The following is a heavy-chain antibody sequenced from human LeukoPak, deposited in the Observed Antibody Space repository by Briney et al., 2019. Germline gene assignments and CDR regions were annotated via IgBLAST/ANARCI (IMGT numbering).Heavy chain of an antibody. CDR1: GFTFSSYW. D-gene: IGHD3-22*01. CDR3: ARDKGDYDTSGSLFVF. CDR2: IKQDGSEK. J-gene: IGHJ4*02. V-gene: IGHV3-7*03. Sequence: PGGSLRLSCVVSGFTFSSYWMSWVRQAPGEGLEWVANIKQDGSEKYYVDSVKGRFTISRDNAKNSLYLQMNSLRAEDTAVYYCARDKGDYDTSGSLFVFGGQGTLVTVSS.